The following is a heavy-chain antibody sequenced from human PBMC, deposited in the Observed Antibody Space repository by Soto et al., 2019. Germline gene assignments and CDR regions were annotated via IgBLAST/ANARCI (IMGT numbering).Heavy chain of an antibody. CDR3: ARSNYGDYEGRDAFDI. Sequence: VHLVESGGGVVQPGRSLRLSCAASGFTLSVFGMHWVRQAPGKGLEWVAVMWNDGNKEYYADSVKGRFTISRDSSKNTLDLQMNTLRAEDTAIYYCARSNYGDYEGRDAFDIWGPGTMLTVSS. CDR2: MWNDGNKE. CDR1: GFTLSVFG. J-gene: IGHJ3*02. V-gene: IGHV3-33*01. D-gene: IGHD4-17*01.